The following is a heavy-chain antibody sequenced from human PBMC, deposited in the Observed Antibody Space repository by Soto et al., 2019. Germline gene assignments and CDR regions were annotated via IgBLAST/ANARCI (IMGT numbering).Heavy chain of an antibody. J-gene: IGHJ5*02. CDR1: GFTVSSNY. CDR3: ARERDGHNPNWFDL. D-gene: IGHD2-8*01. V-gene: IGHV3-53*02. CDR2: IYSGGST. Sequence: EVQVVETGGGLIQPGGSLRHSCAVSGFTVSSNYMSWVRQPPGKGPEWVSDIYSGGSTYYADSVKGRFTISRDNSKNTLYLQMNSLRAEDTAVYYCARERDGHNPNWFDLWGQGTLVTVSS.